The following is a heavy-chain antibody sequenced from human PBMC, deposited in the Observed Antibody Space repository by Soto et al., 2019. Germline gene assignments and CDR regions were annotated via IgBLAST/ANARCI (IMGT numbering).Heavy chain of an antibody. CDR3: ARDTPIYYDSSGYYGSFDY. CDR2: ISSSSSTI. V-gene: IGHV3-48*02. Sequence: LRLSCAASGFTFSSYSMNWVRQAPGKGLEWVSYISSSSSTIYYADSVKGRFTISRDNAKNSLYLQMNSLRDEDTAVYYCARDTPIYYDSSGYYGSFDYWGRGTLVTVSS. D-gene: IGHD3-22*01. J-gene: IGHJ4*02. CDR1: GFTFSSYS.